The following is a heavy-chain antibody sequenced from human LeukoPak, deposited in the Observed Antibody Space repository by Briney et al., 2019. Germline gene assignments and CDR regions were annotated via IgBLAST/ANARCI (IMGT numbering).Heavy chain of an antibody. CDR3: EGNNDASGNFLVY. CDR1: GFTVCSNY. Sequence: GSLRLSCAASGFTVCSNYMNWVRQAPGKGFEWVSSIYSGGSTDYADSVKGRFTISRDSSKNTVYLQMNSLRSDDTAVYFCEGNNDASGNFLVYWGQGTLVTVSS. D-gene: IGHD3-10*01. CDR2: IYSGGST. J-gene: IGHJ4*02. V-gene: IGHV3-66*02.